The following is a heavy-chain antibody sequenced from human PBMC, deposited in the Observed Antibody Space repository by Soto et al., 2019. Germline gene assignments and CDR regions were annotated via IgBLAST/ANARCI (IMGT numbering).Heavy chain of an antibody. D-gene: IGHD3-22*01. CDR3: ARDDSSGYFGY. Sequence: SSETLSLTCTVSGGSISSGDYYWSWIRQPPGKGLEWIGYIYYSGSTYYNPSLKSRVTISVDTSKNQFSLKLSSVTAADTAVYYCARDDSSGYFGYWGQGTLVTVSS. CDR2: IYYSGST. J-gene: IGHJ4*02. CDR1: GGSISSGDYY. V-gene: IGHV4-30-4*01.